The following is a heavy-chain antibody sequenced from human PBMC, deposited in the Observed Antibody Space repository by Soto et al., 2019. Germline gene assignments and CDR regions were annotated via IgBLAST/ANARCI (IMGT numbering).Heavy chain of an antibody. J-gene: IGHJ3*02. V-gene: IGHV3-23*01. CDR2: ISGSGGST. D-gene: IGHD2-15*01. CDR1: GLTFSSYA. CDR3: ASLPGWYCSGGRCYSRGAFDI. Sequence: QPGRSLRLSCAASGLTFSSYAMSWVRKSPGKGLEWVSAISGSGGSTYYADSVKGRFTISRDNSTTTLYLQMNSLRAEDTAVYYCASLPGWYCSGGRCYSRGAFDIWGQGTMVTVSS.